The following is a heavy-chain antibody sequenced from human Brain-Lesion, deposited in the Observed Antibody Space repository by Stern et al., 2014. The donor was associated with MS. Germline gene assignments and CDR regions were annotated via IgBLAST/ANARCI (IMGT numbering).Heavy chain of an antibody. D-gene: IGHD2-2*01. CDR3: ARGRVVPGFQYYATDV. Sequence: QVQLQESGPGLVKPSQTLSLSCTVSGGSISSGGYYWSWIRQPAGKGLEWIGRIFNSGSPSTNPSPKRRAPQSIDTSKNQFSLRLNSMTAADTAVYYCARGRVVPGFQYYATDVWGQGTTVIVSS. J-gene: IGHJ6*02. CDR1: GGSISSGGYY. V-gene: IGHV4-61*02. CDR2: IFNSGSP.